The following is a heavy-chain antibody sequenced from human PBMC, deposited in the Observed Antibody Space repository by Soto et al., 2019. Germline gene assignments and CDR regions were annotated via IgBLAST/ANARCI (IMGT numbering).Heavy chain of an antibody. CDR2: ISSSSSDI. D-gene: IGHD1-1*01. J-gene: IGHJ6*04. CDR1: GFTFSSYS. CDR3: ARGGLERTLFWIVV. Sequence: EVQLVESGGGLVKPGGSLRLSCAASGFTFSSYSMNWVRQAPGKGLEWVSSISSSSSDIYYADSVKGRFTISRDNAKNSLYLQMNSLRAEDTAVYYCARGGLERTLFWIVVWGKGTTVTVSS. V-gene: IGHV3-21*01.